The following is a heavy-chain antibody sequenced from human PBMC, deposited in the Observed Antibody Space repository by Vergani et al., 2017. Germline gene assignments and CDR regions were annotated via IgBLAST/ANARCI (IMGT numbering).Heavy chain of an antibody. D-gene: IGHD5-12*01. J-gene: IGHJ6*02. Sequence: EVQLVQSGAEVKKPGESLKISCKGSGYSFTSYWIGWVRQMPGKGLEWMGIIYPGDSDTRYSPSFQGQVHISADKSISTAYLQWSSLKASDTAMYYCARTLVDIVASYYYYYYGMDVWGQGTTVTVSS. CDR3: ARTLVDIVASYYYYYYGMDV. CDR1: GYSFTSYW. CDR2: IYPGDSDT. V-gene: IGHV5-51*01.